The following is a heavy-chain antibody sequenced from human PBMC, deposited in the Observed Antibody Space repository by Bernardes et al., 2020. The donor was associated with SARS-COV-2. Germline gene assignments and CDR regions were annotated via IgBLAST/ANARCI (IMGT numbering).Heavy chain of an antibody. D-gene: IGHD6-19*01. Sequence: GGSLRLSCAASGFTFSDHYMAWVRQAPGKGLEWVVLSSGNGDSYTTEYAASVNGRFTISRDDSKNSVYLQMNSLKIEDTAVYYCASDQWRPDYYYGMDVWGQGTMVTVSS. CDR2: SSGNGDSYTT. V-gene: IGHV3-72*01. CDR3: ASDQWRPDYYYGMDV. CDR1: GFTFSDHY. J-gene: IGHJ6*02.